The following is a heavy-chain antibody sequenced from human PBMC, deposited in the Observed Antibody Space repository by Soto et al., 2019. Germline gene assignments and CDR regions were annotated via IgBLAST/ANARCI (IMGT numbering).Heavy chain of an antibody. CDR1: GFTLTNTG. Sequence: GGSLRLSCVASGFTLTNTGMHWVRQAPGQGLEWVAVISSDGSSKYYGDSVRGRFTISRDNSKNTLFLEMNSLRSEDTAVYYCARVPKAVDYVSSGYLDYWGQGTLVTVSS. D-gene: IGHD3-22*01. V-gene: IGHV3-30*03. CDR2: ISSDGSSK. J-gene: IGHJ4*02. CDR3: ARVPKAVDYVSSGYLDY.